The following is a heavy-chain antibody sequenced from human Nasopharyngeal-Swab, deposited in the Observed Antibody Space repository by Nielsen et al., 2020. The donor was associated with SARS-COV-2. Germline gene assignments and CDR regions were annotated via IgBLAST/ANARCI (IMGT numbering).Heavy chain of an antibody. J-gene: IGHJ4*02. D-gene: IGHD3-22*01. CDR2: IWYDGSNE. Sequence: GESLKISCAASGFTLSSYAMHWVRQGPGKGLEWVAVIWYDGSNEYYADSVKGRFTISRDNSKNTLYLQMNSLRAEDTAVYYCAGTPLDSSGYYYGFHYWGQGTLVTVSS. V-gene: IGHV3-30*02. CDR3: AGTPLDSSGYYYGFHY. CDR1: GFTLSSYA.